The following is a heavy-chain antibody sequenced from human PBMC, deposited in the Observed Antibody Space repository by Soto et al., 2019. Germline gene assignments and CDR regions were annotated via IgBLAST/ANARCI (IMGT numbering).Heavy chain of an antibody. CDR3: AVHWSTSSCSY. Sequence: EVQLSESGGGLVQPGGSLRVSCAASGFTFSTYAMSWVRQAPGKGLEWVSAIGGSAESAYYGDSVKGRFTISRDNSMYTVYLQMNSLRAEVPAVYYCAVHWSTSSCSYWGRGTLVTVSS. CDR2: IGGSAESA. V-gene: IGHV3-23*01. CDR1: GFTFSTYA. D-gene: IGHD3-3*01. J-gene: IGHJ4*02.